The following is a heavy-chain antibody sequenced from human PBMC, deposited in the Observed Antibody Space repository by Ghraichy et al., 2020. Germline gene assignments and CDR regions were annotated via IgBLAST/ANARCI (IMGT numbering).Heavy chain of an antibody. J-gene: IGHJ2*01. V-gene: IGHV3-21*01. CDR1: GFTFSSNG. CDR2: ISYSSTYI. D-gene: IGHD6-19*01. Sequence: GGSLRLSCAASGFTFSSNGMSWVRQAPGKGLEWVSSISYSSTYIYYADSVQGRFTVSRDNAKNSLYLQLSSLGAEDTAVYYCARIAVTGTWYFDLWGRGTLFTVSS. CDR3: ARIAVTGTWYFDL.